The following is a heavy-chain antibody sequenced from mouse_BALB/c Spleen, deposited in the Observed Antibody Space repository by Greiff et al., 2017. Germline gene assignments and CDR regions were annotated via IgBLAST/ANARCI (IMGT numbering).Heavy chain of an antibody. J-gene: IGHJ4*01. Sequence: EVQLVESGAELVKPGASVKLSCTASGFNIKDTYMHWVKQRPEQGLEWIGRIDPANGNTKYDPKFQGKATITADTSSNTAYLQLSSLTSEDTAVYYCARGLRLDFAMDYWGQGTSVTVSS. V-gene: IGHV14-3*02. CDR3: ARGLRLDFAMDY. D-gene: IGHD1-2*01. CDR1: GFNIKDTY. CDR2: IDPANGNT.